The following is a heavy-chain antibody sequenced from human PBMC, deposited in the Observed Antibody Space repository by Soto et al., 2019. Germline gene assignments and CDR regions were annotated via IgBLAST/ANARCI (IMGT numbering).Heavy chain of an antibody. CDR3: ARDYGDYGRAFDI. D-gene: IGHD4-17*01. CDR2: IYYSGST. CDR1: GGSISSSSYY. Sequence: SETLSLTCTVSGGSISSSSYYWGWIRQPPGKGLEWIGSIYYSGSTYYNPSLKSRVTISVDTSKNQFSLKLSSVTAADTAVYYCARDYGDYGRAFDIWGQGTMVTVSS. V-gene: IGHV4-39*01. J-gene: IGHJ3*02.